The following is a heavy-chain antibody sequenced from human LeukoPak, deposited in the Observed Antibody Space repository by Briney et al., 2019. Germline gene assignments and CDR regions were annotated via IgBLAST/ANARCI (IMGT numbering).Heavy chain of an antibody. CDR3: ARDPVAVGWFDP. Sequence: SETLCLTCTVSGGSISSYYWSWIRQPAGKGLEWIGYIYYSGSTNYNPSLKSRVTIPVDTSKNQFPLKLSSVTAADTAVYYCARDPVAVGWFDPWGQGTLVTVSS. CDR1: GGSISSYY. V-gene: IGHV4-59*01. D-gene: IGHD2-15*01. J-gene: IGHJ5*02. CDR2: IYYSGST.